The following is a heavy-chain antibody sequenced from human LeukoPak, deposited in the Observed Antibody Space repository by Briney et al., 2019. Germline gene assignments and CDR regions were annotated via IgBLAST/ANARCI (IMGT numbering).Heavy chain of an antibody. CDR1: GFPFSVYW. CDR2: ITQDGGDR. Sequence: GGSLRLSCAASGFPFSVYWMSWVRHGPGRGPEWVATITQDGGDRFYADSVKGRFTVSRGDAKNSLFLQMSSLRAEDTAVYYCARVDWFRFDFWGLGTPVTVSS. CDR3: ARVDWFRFDF. J-gene: IGHJ4*02. V-gene: IGHV3-7*04. D-gene: IGHD3-9*01.